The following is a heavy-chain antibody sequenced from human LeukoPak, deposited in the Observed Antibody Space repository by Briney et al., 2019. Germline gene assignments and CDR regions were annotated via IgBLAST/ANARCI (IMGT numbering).Heavy chain of an antibody. Sequence: SETLSLTCAVSGGSITSHYWSWIRQPPGKGLEWIGYIYHSGTNYNPSLERRVSISEDSSKKHFSLSLRSVTAADTAVYYCARANGGRRYFDYWGQGTPVTVSS. CDR1: GGSITSHY. CDR2: IYHSGT. J-gene: IGHJ4*02. V-gene: IGHV4-59*11. CDR3: ARANGGRRYFDY. D-gene: IGHD4-23*01.